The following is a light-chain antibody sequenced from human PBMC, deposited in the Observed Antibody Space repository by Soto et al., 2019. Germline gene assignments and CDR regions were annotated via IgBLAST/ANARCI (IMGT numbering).Light chain of an antibody. CDR3: QTWVTGIWV. J-gene: IGLJ3*02. CDR2: VNSDGSH. CDR1: SGHSSYA. V-gene: IGLV4-69*01. Sequence: QPVLTQSPSASASLGASVNLTCTLSSGHSSYAIAWHQQQQEKGPRYLMKVNSDGSHSKGDGIPDRFSCPSSGGERYHPISSVDEEEEAYYCCQTWVTGIWVFGGGTKLTVL.